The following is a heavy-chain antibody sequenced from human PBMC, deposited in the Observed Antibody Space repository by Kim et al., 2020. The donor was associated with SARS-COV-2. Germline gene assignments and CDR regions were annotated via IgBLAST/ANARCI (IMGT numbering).Heavy chain of an antibody. CDR3: SFIGYSSGWYSFDY. CDR1: GYTFTSHG. Sequence: ASVKVSCKASGYTFTSHGIRWVRQDPGQGLEWMGWISAYNVNTNYALKLAGRVTMTTDTSTSTAYMQLRSLRSDDTAVYYCSFIGYSSGWYSFDYWGQGTLVTVSS. CDR2: ISAYNVNT. V-gene: IGHV1-18*01. D-gene: IGHD6-19*01. J-gene: IGHJ4*02.